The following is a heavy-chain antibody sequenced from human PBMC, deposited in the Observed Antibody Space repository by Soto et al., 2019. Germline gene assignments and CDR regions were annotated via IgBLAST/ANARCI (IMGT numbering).Heavy chain of an antibody. J-gene: IGHJ3*02. D-gene: IGHD4-17*01. Sequence: QPVGSLRLSCAASGFTFSSYGMHWVRQAPGKGLEWVAVIWYDGSNKYYADSVKGRFTISRDNSKNTLYLQMNSLRAEDTAVYYCARDVGYGDYDAFDIWGQGTMVTVSS. CDR1: GFTFSSYG. CDR2: IWYDGSNK. CDR3: ARDVGYGDYDAFDI. V-gene: IGHV3-33*01.